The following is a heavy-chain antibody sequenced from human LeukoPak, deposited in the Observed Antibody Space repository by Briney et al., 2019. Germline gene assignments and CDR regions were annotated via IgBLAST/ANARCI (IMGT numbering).Heavy chain of an antibody. D-gene: IGHD6-13*01. CDR1: GGTFSSYA. Sequence: GASVKVSCKASGGTFSSYAISWVRQAPGQGLEWMGRIIPIFGTANYAQKFQGRVTITTDESTSTAYMELSSLRSEDTAVYYCARARSSSWLIDAFDIWGQGTMVTVSS. J-gene: IGHJ3*02. CDR3: ARARSSSWLIDAFDI. CDR2: IIPIFGTA. V-gene: IGHV1-69*05.